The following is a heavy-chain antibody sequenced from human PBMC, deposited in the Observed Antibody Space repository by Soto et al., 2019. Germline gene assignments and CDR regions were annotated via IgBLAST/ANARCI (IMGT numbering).Heavy chain of an antibody. Sequence: EVQLLESGGGLVQPGGSLRLACAASGFTFSSYAMSWVRQAPGKGLEWVSAISGSGGSTYYADSVKGRFTISRDNSKNTLYLQMNSLRAEDTAVYYCAKVSTVVTRGYGMDVWGQGTTVTVSS. CDR3: AKVSTVVTRGYGMDV. CDR2: ISGSGGST. V-gene: IGHV3-23*01. D-gene: IGHD4-17*01. CDR1: GFTFSSYA. J-gene: IGHJ6*02.